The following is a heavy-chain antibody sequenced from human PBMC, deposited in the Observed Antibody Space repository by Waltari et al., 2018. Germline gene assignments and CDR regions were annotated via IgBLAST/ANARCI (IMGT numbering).Heavy chain of an antibody. CDR1: GFIVSSNY. J-gene: IGHJ5*02. CDR2: ISGSSISI. CDR3: APLYFDWSSATS. Sequence: EVQLVESGGGLVQPGGSLTLSCAASGFIVSSNYMNWVRQAPGKGLEWVSSISGSSISIYYTDSVKGRFTISRDNAGNTLYLQMSSLRAEDTAVYYCAPLYFDWSSATSWGQGTLVTVSS. V-gene: IGHV3-21*01. D-gene: IGHD3-9*01.